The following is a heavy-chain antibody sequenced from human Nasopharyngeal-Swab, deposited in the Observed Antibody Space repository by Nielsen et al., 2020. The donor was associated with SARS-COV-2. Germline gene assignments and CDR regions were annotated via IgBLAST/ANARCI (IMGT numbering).Heavy chain of an antibody. J-gene: IGHJ4*02. CDR1: GFTFSTYA. CDR3: TRGRKYGSGNYYFDY. D-gene: IGHD3-10*01. CDR2: ISGSTGRT. V-gene: IGHV3-23*01. Sequence: GGSLRLSCAASGFTFSTYAMAWVRQAPGKGLEWVSAISGSTGRTYSADSVQGRFAISRDNSKNTLSLQMDSLRAEDTAVYYCTRGRKYGSGNYYFDYWGQGTLVAVSS.